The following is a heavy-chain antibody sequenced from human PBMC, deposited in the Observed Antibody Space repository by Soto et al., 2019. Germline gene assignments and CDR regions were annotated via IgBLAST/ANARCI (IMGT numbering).Heavy chain of an antibody. V-gene: IGHV3-53*04. CDR1: GFTVSSNY. CDR2: IYSGRST. D-gene: IGHD4-17*01. Sequence: EVQLVESGGGLVQPGGSLRLSCAASGFTVSSNYMSWVRQAPGKGLEWVSVIYSGRSTYYADSVKGRFTISRHNSKNTLYLQMNSLRAEDTAVYYCARASRGTMSPVTQYWYFDLWGRGTLVTVSS. CDR3: ARASRGTMSPVTQYWYFDL. J-gene: IGHJ2*01.